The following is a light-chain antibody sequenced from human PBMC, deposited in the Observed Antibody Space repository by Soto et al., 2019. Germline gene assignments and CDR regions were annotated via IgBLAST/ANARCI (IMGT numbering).Light chain of an antibody. CDR3: QQDGSPWA. V-gene: IGKV3-20*01. CDR1: QTVSGSY. J-gene: IGKJ1*01. Sequence: VLTQSPGTLSLSPGERATLSCRASQTVSGSYLAWYQQKPGQAPRLLIYVASSRATGIPDTFSGSGSGTAFTLTISRLEPEDFAVYYCQQDGSPWAFGQGTKVEVK. CDR2: VAS.